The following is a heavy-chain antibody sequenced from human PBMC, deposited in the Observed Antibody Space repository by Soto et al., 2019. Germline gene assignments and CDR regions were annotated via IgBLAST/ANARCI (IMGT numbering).Heavy chain of an antibody. V-gene: IGHV3-30*18. CDR1: GVDFGSFG. D-gene: IGHD3-22*01. CDR3: AKDVEKQLLDYHIDY. CDR2: ISHDGNER. J-gene: IGHJ4*02. Sequence: WWSLTLSXAASGVDFGSFGIHWVRHTPGRGLDWVAVISHDGNERKYADSVKGRFTISRDNSKDTLYLQMYSLRPDDTAIYYCAKDVEKQLLDYHIDYWGQGSLVTVSS.